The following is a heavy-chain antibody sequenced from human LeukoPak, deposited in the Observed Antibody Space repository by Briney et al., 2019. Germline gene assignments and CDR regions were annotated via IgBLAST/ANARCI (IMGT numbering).Heavy chain of an antibody. CDR3: ATPAPHGSDPSLYYYYMDV. J-gene: IGHJ6*03. D-gene: IGHD3-10*01. V-gene: IGHV3-23*01. CDR1: GFTFSSYA. CDR2: INNSGGST. Sequence: GGSLRLSCAASGFTFSSYAMSWVRQAPGKGLEWVSSINNSGGSTYYGDSVKGRFTISRDNSKDTLYLQMNSLRAEDTAVYYCATPAPHGSDPSLYYYYMDVWGKGTTVTISS.